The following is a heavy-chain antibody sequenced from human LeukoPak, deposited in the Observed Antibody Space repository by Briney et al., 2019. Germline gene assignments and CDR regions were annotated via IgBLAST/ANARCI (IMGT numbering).Heavy chain of an antibody. J-gene: IGHJ4*02. D-gene: IGHD2-2*01. CDR3: ARAPITSPFYFDS. CDR1: GFVLDEYG. V-gene: IGHV3-20*04. Sequence: PGGSLRLSCTASGFVLDEYGMSWVRQVPGKGLEWVSGINWSGGSTGYADPLRGRFTISRDNAKNSLYLQMDSLRAEDTALYYCARAPITSPFYFDSWGQGTLVTVSS. CDR2: INWSGGST.